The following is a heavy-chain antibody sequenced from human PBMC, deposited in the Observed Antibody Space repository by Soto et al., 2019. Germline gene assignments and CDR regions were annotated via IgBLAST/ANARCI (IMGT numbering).Heavy chain of an antibody. D-gene: IGHD4-17*01. J-gene: IGHJ4*02. V-gene: IGHV3-74*01. CDR1: GFTFSSYW. CDR2: IRGDGGYT. CDR3: GRDHYGFNSIDY. Sequence: EVQLVESGGSLVHPGGSLRLSCAASGFTFSSYWMHWVRQAPGKGLVHVSRIRGDGGYTDHAESVKGRFTISRDNAKNTLYLQMNSLRVEDTAVYYCGRDHYGFNSIDYWGQGTLVTVSS.